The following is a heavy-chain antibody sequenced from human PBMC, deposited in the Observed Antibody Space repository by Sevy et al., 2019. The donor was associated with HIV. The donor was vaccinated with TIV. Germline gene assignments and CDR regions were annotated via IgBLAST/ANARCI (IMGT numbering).Heavy chain of an antibody. CDR2: ISGSGGST. D-gene: IGHD3-10*01. V-gene: IGHV3-23*01. CDR1: GFTFSSYA. J-gene: IGHJ4*02. CDR3: AKDREVRGVIIFYFDY. Sequence: GGSLRLSCAASGFTFSSYAMSWVRQAPGKGLEWVSAISGSGGSTYYADSVKGRFTISRDNSKNTLYLQMNSLGAEDTAVYYCAKDREVRGVIIFYFDYWGQGTLVTVSS.